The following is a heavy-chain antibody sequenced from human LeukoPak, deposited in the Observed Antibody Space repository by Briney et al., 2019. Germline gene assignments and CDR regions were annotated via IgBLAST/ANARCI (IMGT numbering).Heavy chain of an antibody. CDR1: GYSFTAYY. D-gene: IGHD2-15*01. CDR3: ARVFRYCSGGSCYQNWFDP. Sequence: ASVKVSCKAFGYSFTAYYMYWVRQAPGQGPEWMGIINPSGGSTSYAQKFQGRVTMTRDTSISTAYMELSRLRSDDTAVYYCARVFRYCSGGSCYQNWFDPWGQGTLVTVSS. V-gene: IGHV1-46*01. CDR2: INPSGGST. J-gene: IGHJ5*02.